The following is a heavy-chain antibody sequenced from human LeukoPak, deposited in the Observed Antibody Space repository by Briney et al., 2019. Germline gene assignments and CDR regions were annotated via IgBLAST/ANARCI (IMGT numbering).Heavy chain of an antibody. Sequence: GGSLRLSCAASGFTFSSYGMHWVRQAPGKGLEWVAFIRYDGSNKYYADSVKGRFTISRDNSKNTLYQQMNSLRAEDTAVYYCACRSSVYYYYMDVWGKGTTVTISS. D-gene: IGHD1-26*01. CDR1: GFTFSSYG. CDR3: ACRSSVYYYYMDV. V-gene: IGHV3-30*02. CDR2: IRYDGSNK. J-gene: IGHJ6*03.